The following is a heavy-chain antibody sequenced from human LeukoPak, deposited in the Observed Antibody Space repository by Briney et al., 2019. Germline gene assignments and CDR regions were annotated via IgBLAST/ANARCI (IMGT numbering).Heavy chain of an antibody. D-gene: IGHD1-7*01. Sequence: EASVRVSCKASGYTFPSYYMHWVRQAPGQGLEWMGRINPRGGSASYAQKFQGRLTMTRDTSTSTAYMELSSLRSEDTAVYYCARGWELHFDYWGQGTPVTVSS. J-gene: IGHJ4*02. V-gene: IGHV1-46*01. CDR2: INPRGGSA. CDR3: ARGWELHFDY. CDR1: GYTFPSYY.